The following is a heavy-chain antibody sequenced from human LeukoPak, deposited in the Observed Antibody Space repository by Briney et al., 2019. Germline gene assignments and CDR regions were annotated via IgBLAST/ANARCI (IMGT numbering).Heavy chain of an antibody. V-gene: IGHV1-2*02. Sequence: ASVKVSCKASGYTFTRYYMHWVRQAPGQGLEWMGWINPNSGDTNYAQKFQGRVTMTRDTSISTAYMELSRLRSDDTAVYYCARVACSGGSCYPANDAFDIWGQGTMVTVSS. CDR2: INPNSGDT. CDR3: ARVACSGGSCYPANDAFDI. D-gene: IGHD2-15*01. CDR1: GYTFTRYY. J-gene: IGHJ3*02.